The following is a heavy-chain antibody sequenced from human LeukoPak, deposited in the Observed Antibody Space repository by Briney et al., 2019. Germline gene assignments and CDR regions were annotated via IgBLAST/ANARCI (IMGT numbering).Heavy chain of an antibody. CDR1: GGSFSGYY. CDR2: INHSGST. CDR3: ARVMAAAGIGY. Sequence: SETLSLTCAVYGGSFSGYYWGWIRQPPGKGLEWIGEINHSGSTNYNPSLKSRVTISVDTSKNPFSLKLSSVTAADTAVYYCARVMAAAGIGYWGQGTLVTVSS. V-gene: IGHV4-34*01. J-gene: IGHJ4*02. D-gene: IGHD6-13*01.